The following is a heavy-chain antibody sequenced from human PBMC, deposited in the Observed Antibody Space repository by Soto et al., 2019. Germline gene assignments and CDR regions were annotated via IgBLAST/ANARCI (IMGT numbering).Heavy chain of an antibody. Sequence: PGESLKISCKGSGYSFTSYWISWVRQMPGKGLEWMGRIDPSDSYTNYSPSFQGHVTISADKSISTAYLQWSSLKASDTAMYYCARQGGPLWFGELFPKPFDYWGQGTMVTV. D-gene: IGHD3-10*01. CDR3: ARQGGPLWFGELFPKPFDY. CDR1: GYSFTSYW. J-gene: IGHJ4*02. CDR2: IDPSDSYT. V-gene: IGHV5-10-1*01.